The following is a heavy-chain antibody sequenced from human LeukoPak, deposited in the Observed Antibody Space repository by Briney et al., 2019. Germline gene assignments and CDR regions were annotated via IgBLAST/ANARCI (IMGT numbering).Heavy chain of an antibody. V-gene: IGHV3-23*02. D-gene: IGHD1-26*01. J-gene: IGHJ4*02. CDR2: ISGSGGRT. CDR1: GFTFRRYG. CDR3: AKLGRYSGSFYFDY. Sequence: GGSLRLSCAASGFTFRRYGMNWVRQPPGKGRGGVSAISGSGGRTYYGDSVKGRFTISRDNSKKTLYLQMNSLRAEDTAVYYCAKLGRYSGSFYFDYWGQGTLVTVSS.